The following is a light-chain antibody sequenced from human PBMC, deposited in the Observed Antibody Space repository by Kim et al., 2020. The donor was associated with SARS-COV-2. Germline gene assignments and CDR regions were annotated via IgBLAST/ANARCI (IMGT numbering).Light chain of an antibody. J-gene: IGLJ2*01. Sequence: VALAPTVRITCHGDSLRSYYATWYQQKPGQALILVIYGKNNRPSGIPDRFSGSSSGNTASLTITGTQARDEADYYCNSRDSNDNVVFGGGTQLTVL. V-gene: IGLV3-19*01. CDR2: GKN. CDR1: SLRSYY. CDR3: NSRDSNDNVV.